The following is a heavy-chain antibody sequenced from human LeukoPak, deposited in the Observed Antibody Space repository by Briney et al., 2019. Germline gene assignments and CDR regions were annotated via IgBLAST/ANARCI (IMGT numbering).Heavy chain of an antibody. J-gene: IGHJ3*02. CDR2: INPNSGGT. CDR1: GYTFTGYY. CDR3: ARYFYDSSGSSSDAFDI. D-gene: IGHD3-22*01. V-gene: IGHV1-2*02. Sequence: ASVKVSFKTSGYTFTGYYMHWVRQAPGQGLEWMGWINPNSGGTNYAQRFQGRVTMTRDTSMSTAYMELSRLRSDDSAVYYCARYFYDSSGSSSDAFDIWGQGTMVTVSS.